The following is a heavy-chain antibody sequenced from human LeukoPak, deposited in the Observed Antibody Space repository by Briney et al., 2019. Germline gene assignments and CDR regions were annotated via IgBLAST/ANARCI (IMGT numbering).Heavy chain of an antibody. D-gene: IGHD2-15*01. CDR3: ARDPRSGVLDY. CDR2: ISPYNGNT. CDR1: GYTFITYS. V-gene: IGHV1-18*01. J-gene: IGHJ4*02. Sequence: ASVKVSCKASGYTFITYSMSWVRQAPGQGLEWMGWISPYNGNTNYAQKFQGRVTMMTDKSTSTAYMELRTLRSDDTAVHFCARDPRSGVLDYWGQGTLVTVSS.